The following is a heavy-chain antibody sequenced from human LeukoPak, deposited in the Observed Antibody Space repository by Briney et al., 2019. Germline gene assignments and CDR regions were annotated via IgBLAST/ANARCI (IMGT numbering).Heavy chain of an antibody. CDR1: GYTFTSYY. V-gene: IGHV1-8*01. J-gene: IGHJ6*03. Sequence: ASVKVSCKASGYTFTSYYIHWVRQATGQGLEWMGWMNPNSGNTGYAQKFQGRVTMTRNTSISTAYMELKRLRSDDTAVYYCARGGRVRYYHYDMPVWGEGTTVTISS. CDR2: MNPNSGNT. CDR3: ARGGRVRYYHYDMPV.